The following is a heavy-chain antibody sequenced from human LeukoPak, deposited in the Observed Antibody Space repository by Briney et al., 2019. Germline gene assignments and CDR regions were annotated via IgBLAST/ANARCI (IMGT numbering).Heavy chain of an antibody. Sequence: GRSLRLSCAASGFTFSSYAMHWVRQAPGKGLEWVAVISYDGSNKYYADSVKGRFTISRDNSKNTLYLQMNSLRAEDTAVYYCAGSSGWYYFDYWGQGTLVTVSS. CDR3: AGSSGWYYFDY. D-gene: IGHD6-19*01. V-gene: IGHV3-30-3*01. CDR1: GFTFSSYA. CDR2: ISYDGSNK. J-gene: IGHJ4*02.